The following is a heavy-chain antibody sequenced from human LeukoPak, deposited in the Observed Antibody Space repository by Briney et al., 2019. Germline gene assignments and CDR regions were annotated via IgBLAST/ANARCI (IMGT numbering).Heavy chain of an antibody. D-gene: IGHD2-2*01. CDR3: AKAHCSSTSCSRADN. J-gene: IGHJ4*02. CDR2: IDGSGCTT. CDR1: GFTFTRND. Sequence: GGSLRLSCAASGFTFTRNDMAWVRQAPGKGLEWVSAIDGSGCTTFYADSVKGRVTISRVQSTNTVYLQMNSLRADDTAVYYCAKAHCSSTSCSRADNWGQGTLVTVSS. V-gene: IGHV3-23*01.